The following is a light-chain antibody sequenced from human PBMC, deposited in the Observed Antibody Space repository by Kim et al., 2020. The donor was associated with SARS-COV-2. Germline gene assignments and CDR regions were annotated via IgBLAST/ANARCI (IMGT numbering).Light chain of an antibody. Sequence: AAVGERVTLTSRASQSVSDWLAWYQQKPGKAPHLLISGTSRLQSGVPARVSGSRSGAGFTLTISSLQPDDFATYYCQQYSTFSLTFGGGTKVDIK. V-gene: IGKV1-5*03. CDR2: GTS. J-gene: IGKJ4*01. CDR3: QQYSTFSLT. CDR1: QSVSDW.